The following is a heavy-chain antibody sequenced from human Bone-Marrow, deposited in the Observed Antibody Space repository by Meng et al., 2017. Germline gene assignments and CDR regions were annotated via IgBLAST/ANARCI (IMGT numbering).Heavy chain of an antibody. D-gene: IGHD6-13*01. J-gene: IGHJ4*02. CDR2: IDPKRGDT. CDR3: ARDEDISAAGKLFGDY. V-gene: IGHV1-2*06. Sequence: ASVKVSCKPSGYNFPDYYVHWVRQAPGQRLEWMGRIDPKRGDTHYAQKFRGRVTMTGDTSISTAYMELSGLTSDDTAIYYCARDEDISAAGKLFGDYWGRGTLVTVSS. CDR1: GYNFPDYY.